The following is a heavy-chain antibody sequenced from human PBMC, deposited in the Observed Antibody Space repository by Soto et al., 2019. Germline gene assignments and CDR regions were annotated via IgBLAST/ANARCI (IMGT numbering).Heavy chain of an antibody. D-gene: IGHD3-3*01. V-gene: IGHV3-7*01. CDR1: GFTFSNYW. J-gene: IGHJ6*04. CDR2: IKQDGSDQ. Sequence: GGSLRLSCAASGFTFSNYWVSWVRQAPGKGLEWVANIKQDGSDQYYVDSVKGRFTISRDNDKNSLYLQMNSLRAEDTAVYYCASIDPGDYDFWSGLDVWGKGTTVTV. CDR3: ASIDPGDYDFWSGLDV.